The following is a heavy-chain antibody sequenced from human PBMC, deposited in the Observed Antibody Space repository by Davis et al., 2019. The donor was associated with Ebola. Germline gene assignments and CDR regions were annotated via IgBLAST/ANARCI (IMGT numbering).Heavy chain of an antibody. V-gene: IGHV3-23*01. CDR2: ISGSGGRT. CDR1: GFTFSSYV. J-gene: IGHJ6*04. Sequence: GGSLRLSCEASGFTFSSYVMTWVRQAPGKGLEWVSGISGSGGRTSYADSVKGRFTISRDNSKNTLYLQMNSLRAEDTAVYYCAIATRDTAMVFYYYYGMDVWGKGTTVTVSS. D-gene: IGHD5-18*01. CDR3: AIATRDTAMVFYYYYGMDV.